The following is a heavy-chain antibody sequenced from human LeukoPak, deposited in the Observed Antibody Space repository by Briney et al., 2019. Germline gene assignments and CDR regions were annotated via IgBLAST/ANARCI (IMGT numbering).Heavy chain of an antibody. V-gene: IGHV4-59*01. D-gene: IGHD5-24*01. J-gene: IGHJ6*02. CDR2: IYYSGSA. CDR3: ARDPEMATPYYYGMDV. CDR1: GGSISSYY. Sequence: PSETLSLTCTVSGGSISSYYWNWIRQPPGKGLEWIGDIYYSGSATYNPSLNNRVTISVDRSKNQFSLRLSSVTAADTAVYYCARDPEMATPYYYGMDVWGQGTTVTVS.